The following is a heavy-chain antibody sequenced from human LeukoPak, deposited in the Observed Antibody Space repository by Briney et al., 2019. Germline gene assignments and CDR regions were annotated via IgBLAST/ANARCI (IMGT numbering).Heavy chain of an antibody. CDR3: ARGPFAGSSSLPGLSNYYYYMDV. D-gene: IGHD6-6*01. Sequence: ETLSLTCTVSGGSISSYYWSWIRQPPGKGLEWIGYIYYSGSTNYNPSLKSRVTISVDTSKNQFSLKLSSVTAADTAVYYCARGPFAGSSSLPGLSNYYYYMDVWGKGTTVTVSS. CDR1: GGSISSYY. CDR2: IYYSGST. J-gene: IGHJ6*03. V-gene: IGHV4-59*01.